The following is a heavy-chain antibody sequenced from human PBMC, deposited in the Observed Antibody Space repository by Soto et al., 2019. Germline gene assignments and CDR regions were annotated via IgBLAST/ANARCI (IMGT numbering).Heavy chain of an antibody. CDR1: GFTFSSYA. D-gene: IGHD3-22*01. J-gene: IGHJ4*02. V-gene: IGHV3-23*01. CDR2: ISGSGGST. CDR3: AKDMGYYYDSSGYYFDY. Sequence: GGSLRLSCAASGFTFSSYAMSWVRQAPGKGLEWVSAISGSGGSTYYADSVKGRFTISRDNSKNTLYLQMNSLRAEDTAVYYCAKDMGYYYDSSGYYFDYWGQGTLVTVSS.